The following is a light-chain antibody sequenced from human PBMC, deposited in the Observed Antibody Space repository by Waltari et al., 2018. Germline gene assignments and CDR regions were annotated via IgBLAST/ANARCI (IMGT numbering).Light chain of an antibody. Sequence: DIVMTQSPDSLAVSLGERVTINCKSSQSLLYNSNDKNYLAWYQQNPGQPPKLLFYWASTRPSGVPDRFGGSGSATDFPLTISSLQAEDVAVYCCQQYYSRRTFGQGTRVEIK. CDR2: WAS. V-gene: IGKV4-1*01. CDR3: QQYYSRRT. CDR1: QSLLYNSNDKNY. J-gene: IGKJ1*01.